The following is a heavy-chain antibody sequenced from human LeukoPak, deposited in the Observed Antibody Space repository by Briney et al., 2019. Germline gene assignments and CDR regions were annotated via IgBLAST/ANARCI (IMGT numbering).Heavy chain of an antibody. CDR3: ARGSTIFGVVIIEEYYFDY. CDR1: GFTFSYYG. CDR2: ISGSGGSGTT. V-gene: IGHV3-48*04. J-gene: IGHJ4*02. D-gene: IGHD3-3*01. Sequence: PGGSLRLSCAASGFTFSYYGINWVRQAPGKGLEWVSCISGSGGSGTTYYADSVKGRFTISRDNAKNSLYLQMNSLRAEDTAVYYCARGSTIFGVVIIEEYYFDYWGQGTLVTVSS.